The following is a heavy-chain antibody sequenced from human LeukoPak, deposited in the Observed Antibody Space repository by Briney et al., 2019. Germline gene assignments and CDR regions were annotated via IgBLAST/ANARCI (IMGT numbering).Heavy chain of an antibody. CDR2: IWFDGSNK. Sequence: GGSLRLSCAASGFAFSTYGMHWVRQAPGKGLEWVAVIWFDGSNKYYADSVKGRFTISRDNSQNTLYLQMNSLRVEDTAVYYCARGVEMATIRDAFDIWGQGTMVTVSS. V-gene: IGHV3-33*01. J-gene: IGHJ3*02. CDR1: GFAFSTYG. D-gene: IGHD5-24*01. CDR3: ARGVEMATIRDAFDI.